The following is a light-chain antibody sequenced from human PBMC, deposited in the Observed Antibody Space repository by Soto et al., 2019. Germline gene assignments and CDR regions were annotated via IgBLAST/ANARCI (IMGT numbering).Light chain of an antibody. CDR2: DVI. CDR1: SSDGGVYNY. CDR3: CSYAGSSLWV. V-gene: IGLV2-11*01. J-gene: IGLJ3*02. Sequence: QSALTQPRSVSGSPGQSVTISCTGTSSDGGVYNYVSWYQQHPGKAPQLVIYDVIKRPSGVPYRFSGSKSGNTASLTISGLQAEDEADYYCCSYAGSSLWVFGGGTKLTVL.